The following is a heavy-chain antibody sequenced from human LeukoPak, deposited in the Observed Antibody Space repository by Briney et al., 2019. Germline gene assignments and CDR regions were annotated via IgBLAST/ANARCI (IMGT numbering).Heavy chain of an antibody. CDR3: ARSPDCSGGSCYRIV. V-gene: IGHV3-7*05. J-gene: IGHJ4*02. Sequence: SGGSLRLSCAASVFTFSSYWMSWVRQAPGKGLEWVANIKQDGSEKYYVDSVKGRFTISRDNAKNSLYLQMNSLRAEDTAVYYCARSPDCSGGSCYRIVWGQGTLVTVSS. D-gene: IGHD2-15*01. CDR2: IKQDGSEK. CDR1: VFTFSSYW.